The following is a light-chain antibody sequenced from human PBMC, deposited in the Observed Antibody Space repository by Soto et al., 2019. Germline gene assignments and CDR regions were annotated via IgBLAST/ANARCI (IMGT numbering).Light chain of an antibody. J-gene: IGKJ4*01. Sequence: DLQMTQSPSSVSASVGDRVTITCRASQDIGYALAWFQQKPGEAPSLLMYTASSLHSGVPSRFSGSRSGTDFTLTISSLQPEDSPTYYCQQGNSFPLTFGGGTKVEIK. V-gene: IGKV1-12*01. CDR2: TAS. CDR1: QDIGYA. CDR3: QQGNSFPLT.